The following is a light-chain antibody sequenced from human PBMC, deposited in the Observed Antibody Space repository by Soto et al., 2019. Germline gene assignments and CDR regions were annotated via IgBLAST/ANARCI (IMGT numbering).Light chain of an antibody. J-gene: IGKJ4*01. Sequence: EIVLTQSPATLSLSPGERAALSCRASQSIYTRLAWFHQKPGQAPRLLIYDSFTRATGVPARFSGSGSGTDFTLSISGLEPGDSAVYYCQQYGDWPLTFGGGTKVEIK. CDR1: QSIYTR. V-gene: IGKV3-11*01. CDR3: QQYGDWPLT. CDR2: DSF.